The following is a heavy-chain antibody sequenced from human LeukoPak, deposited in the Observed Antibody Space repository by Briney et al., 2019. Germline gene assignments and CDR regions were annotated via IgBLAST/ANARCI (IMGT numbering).Heavy chain of an antibody. CDR1: GYTFSSYG. D-gene: IGHD4-17*01. CDR3: ARVEVNGDRLLFDY. V-gene: IGHV1-8*01. J-gene: IGHJ4*02. CDR2: MNPNSGNT. Sequence: GASVKVSCKTSGYTFSSYGITWVRQAPGQGLEWMGWMNPNSGNTGYAQKFQGRVTMTRNTSISTAYMELSSLRSEDTAVYYCARVEVNGDRLLFDYWGQGTLVTVSS.